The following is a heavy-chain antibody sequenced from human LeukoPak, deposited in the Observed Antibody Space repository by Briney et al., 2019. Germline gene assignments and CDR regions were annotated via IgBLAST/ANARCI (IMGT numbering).Heavy chain of an antibody. CDR2: IYYSGST. D-gene: IGHD2-15*01. J-gene: IGHJ3*02. CDR1: GGSISSYY. Sequence: SETLSLTCTVSGGSISSYYWSWIRQPPGKGLEWIGYIYYSGSTNYNPSLKSRVTISVDTSKNQFSLKLSSVTAVDTAVYYCAREEVVAAMGAFDIWGQGTMVTVSS. CDR3: AREEVVAAMGAFDI. V-gene: IGHV4-59*01.